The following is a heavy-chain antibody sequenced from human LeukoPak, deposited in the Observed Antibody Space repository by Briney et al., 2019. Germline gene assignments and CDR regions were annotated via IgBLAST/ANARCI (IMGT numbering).Heavy chain of an antibody. CDR1: GFTFSSYG. CDR2: IWYDGSNK. V-gene: IGHV3-33*06. D-gene: IGHD6-13*01. J-gene: IGHJ4*02. CDR3: AKDPVPRSSWIDY. Sequence: PGRSLRLSCAASGFTFSSYGMHWVRQAPGKGLEWVAVIWYDGSNKYYADSVKGRFTISRDNSKNTLYLQMNSLRAEDTAVYYCAKDPVPRSSWIDYWGQGTLVTVSS.